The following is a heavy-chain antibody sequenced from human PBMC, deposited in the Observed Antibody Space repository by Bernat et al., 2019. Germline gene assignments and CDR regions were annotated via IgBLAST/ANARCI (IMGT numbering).Heavy chain of an antibody. CDR2: IDPIDSYT. CDR1: GYSFTTYW. Sequence: ELQLVQSGAEVKKPGESLTISCKASGYSFTTYWISWVRQMPGKGLEWMGRIDPIDSYTNYSPSFRGHVTMSVDNSITTAYLQWTSLKASDTAIYYCARHKIVATIPYYFMDVWGKGTTVIVSS. D-gene: IGHD5-12*01. V-gene: IGHV5-10-1*03. CDR3: ARHKIVATIPYYFMDV. J-gene: IGHJ6*03.